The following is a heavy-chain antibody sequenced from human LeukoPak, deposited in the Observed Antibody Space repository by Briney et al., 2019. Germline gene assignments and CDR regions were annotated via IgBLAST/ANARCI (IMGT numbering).Heavy chain of an antibody. CDR2: ISGSGGST. CDR1: GFTFSSYG. V-gene: IGHV3-23*01. J-gene: IGHJ4*02. Sequence: PGGSLRLSCAPSGFTFSSYGMHWVRQAPGKGLEWVSAISGSGGSTYYADSVKGRFTISRDNSKNTLYLQMNSLRAEDTAVYYCARPYGSGSYPYYFDYWGQGTLVTVSS. D-gene: IGHD3-10*01. CDR3: ARPYGSGSYPYYFDY.